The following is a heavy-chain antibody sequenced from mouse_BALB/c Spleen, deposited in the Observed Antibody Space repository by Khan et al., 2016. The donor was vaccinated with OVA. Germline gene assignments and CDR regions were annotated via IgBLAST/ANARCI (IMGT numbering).Heavy chain of an antibody. Sequence: QVQLQQSGPGLVAPSQSLSITCTVSGFSLSRYNIHWVRQPPGKGLEWLGMIWGGGGTDYNSTLKISLSISKDNSKSQVFLKMNSLQTDDTAMYYCARAYYRYDGYYAMDYWGQGTSVTVSS. CDR3: ARAYYRYDGYYAMDY. J-gene: IGHJ4*01. CDR1: GFSLSRYN. V-gene: IGHV2-6-4*01. D-gene: IGHD2-14*01. CDR2: IWGGGGT.